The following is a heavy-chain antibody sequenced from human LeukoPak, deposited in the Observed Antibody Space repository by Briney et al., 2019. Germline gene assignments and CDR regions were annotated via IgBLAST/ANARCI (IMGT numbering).Heavy chain of an antibody. CDR1: GFTFSSYA. Sequence: GGSLRLSCAASGFTFSSYAMSWVRQAPGKGLEWVSAISGSGGSTYYADSVKGRFTISRDNSKNTLYLQMDSLRAEDTAVYYCAKDAADDYYYGTDVWGQGTTVTVSS. J-gene: IGHJ6*02. CDR3: AKDAADDYYYGTDV. CDR2: ISGSGGST. V-gene: IGHV3-23*01.